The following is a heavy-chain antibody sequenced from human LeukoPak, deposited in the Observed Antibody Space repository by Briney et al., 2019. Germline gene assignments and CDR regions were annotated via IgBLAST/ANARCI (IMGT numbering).Heavy chain of an antibody. CDR3: ARANHGSGSYYNLRYYYGMDV. CDR1: GGSFSGYY. J-gene: IGHJ6*02. CDR2: IYYSGST. D-gene: IGHD3-10*01. V-gene: IGHV4-31*11. Sequence: SETLSLTCAVYGGSFSGYYWSWIRQHPGKGLEWIGYIYYSGSTYYNPSLKSRVTISVDTSKNQFSLKLSSVTAADTAVYYCARANHGSGSYYNLRYYYGMDVWGQGTTVTVSS.